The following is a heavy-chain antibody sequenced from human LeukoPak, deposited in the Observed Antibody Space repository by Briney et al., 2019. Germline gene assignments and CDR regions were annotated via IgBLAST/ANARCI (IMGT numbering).Heavy chain of an antibody. CDR2: ISGSGGST. CDR3: AKDFWSGYYRDDYMDV. J-gene: IGHJ6*03. D-gene: IGHD3-3*01. Sequence: GGSLRLSCAASGFTFSSYAMCWVRQAPGKGLEWVSAISGSGGSTYYADSVKGRFTISRDNSKNTLYLQMNSLRAEDTAVYYCAKDFWSGYYRDDYMDVWGKGTTVTVSS. V-gene: IGHV3-23*01. CDR1: GFTFSSYA.